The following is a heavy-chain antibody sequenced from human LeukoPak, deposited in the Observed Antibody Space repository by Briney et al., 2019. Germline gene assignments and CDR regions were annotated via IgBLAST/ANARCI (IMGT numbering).Heavy chain of an antibody. CDR3: AASVGYCYDSSVGY. D-gene: IGHD3-22*01. Sequence: SVKFSRKASGFTFTSSAMQWVRQARGQRLEWIGWIVVGSGNTNYAQKFQERVTITRDMSTSTAYMELSSLRSEDTAVYYCAASVGYCYDSSVGYWGQGTLVTVSS. CDR2: IVVGSGNT. V-gene: IGHV1-58*02. J-gene: IGHJ4*02. CDR1: GFTFTSSA.